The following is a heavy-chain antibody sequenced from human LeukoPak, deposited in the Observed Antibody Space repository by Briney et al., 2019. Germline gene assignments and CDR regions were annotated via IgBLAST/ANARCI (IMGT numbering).Heavy chain of an antibody. D-gene: IGHD1-26*01. CDR2: IYHSGST. CDR1: GGSISTNMW. V-gene: IGHV4-4*02. Sequence: SGTLSLTCTVSGGSISTNMWWSWVRQPPGKGLEWIGEIYHSGSTNYNPSLKSRVTISLDKSKNQFSLKLSSVTAADTAVYYCARDSSIVGTTGAFDIWGQGTMVTVSS. CDR3: ARDSSIVGTTGAFDI. J-gene: IGHJ3*02.